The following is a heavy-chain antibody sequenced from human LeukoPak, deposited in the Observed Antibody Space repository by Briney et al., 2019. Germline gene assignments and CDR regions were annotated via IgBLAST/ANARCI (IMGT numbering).Heavy chain of an antibody. CDR3: ARRVLYGMDV. CDR1: GFTFDDHG. CDR2: LNWNGGST. V-gene: IGHV3-20*04. Sequence: GGSLRLSCAASGFTFDDHGMGWVRQAPGKGLEWVSSLNWNGGSTVYADSVKGRFAISRDNSKNTLYLQMGSLRAEDMAVYYCARRVLYGMDVWGQGTTVTVSS. J-gene: IGHJ6*02.